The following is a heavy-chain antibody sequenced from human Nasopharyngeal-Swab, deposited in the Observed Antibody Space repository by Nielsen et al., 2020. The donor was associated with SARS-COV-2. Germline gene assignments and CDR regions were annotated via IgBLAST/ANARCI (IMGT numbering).Heavy chain of an antibody. J-gene: IGHJ6*02. CDR3: AREERGVTLEGGYYYYGMDV. V-gene: IGHV7-4-1*02. CDR1: GYTFTSYA. CDR2: INTNTGNP. Sequence: ASVKVSCKASGYTFTSYAVNWVRQAPGQGLEWMGWINTNTGNPTYAQGFTGRFVFSLDTPVSTAYLQISSLKAEDTAVYYCAREERGVTLEGGYYYYGMDVWGQGTTVTVSS. D-gene: IGHD3-10*01.